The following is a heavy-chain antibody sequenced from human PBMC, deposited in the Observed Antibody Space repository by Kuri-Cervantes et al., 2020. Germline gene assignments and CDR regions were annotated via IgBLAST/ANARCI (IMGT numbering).Heavy chain of an antibody. CDR1: GGSISSYY. CDR3: ARGWSYDY. J-gene: IGHJ4*02. D-gene: IGHD6-13*01. V-gene: IGHV4-59*12. CDR2: IYYSGST. Sequence: GSLRLSCTVSGGSISSYYWSWIRQPPGKGLEWIGYIYYSGSTVYNPSLKSRVTISVDTSKNQFSLKLSSVTAADTAVYYCARGWSYDYWGQGTLVTVSS.